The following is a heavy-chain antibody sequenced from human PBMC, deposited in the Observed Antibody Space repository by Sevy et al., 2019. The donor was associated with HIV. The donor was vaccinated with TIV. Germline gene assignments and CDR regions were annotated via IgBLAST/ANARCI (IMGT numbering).Heavy chain of an antibody. J-gene: IGHJ2*01. D-gene: IGHD2-8*02. CDR1: GFTFSTYA. CDR2: ISNSGGNT. V-gene: IGHV3-23*01. CDR3: AKDGAPYCTGGICFPYWFFDL. Sequence: RGSLRLSCAASGFTFSTYAMGWVRQAPGKGLEWVSAISNSGGNTYYTGSVEGRFTISRDNSKNTLYLQMNSLRAEDTAVYYCAKDGAPYCTGGICFPYWFFDLWGRGTLVTVSS.